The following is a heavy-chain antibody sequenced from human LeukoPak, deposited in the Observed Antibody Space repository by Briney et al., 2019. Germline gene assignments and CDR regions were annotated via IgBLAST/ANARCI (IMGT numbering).Heavy chain of an antibody. D-gene: IGHD3-22*01. J-gene: IGHJ4*02. CDR1: GYSFTSYW. CDR3: ASWVIELDDSSGYFGY. Sequence: GESLKISCKGSGYSFTSYWIGWVRQMPGKGLEWMGIIYPGDSDTRYSPSFQGQVTISADKSISTAYLQWSSLKASDTAMYYCASWVIELDDSSGYFGYWGQGTLVTVSS. V-gene: IGHV5-51*01. CDR2: IYPGDSDT.